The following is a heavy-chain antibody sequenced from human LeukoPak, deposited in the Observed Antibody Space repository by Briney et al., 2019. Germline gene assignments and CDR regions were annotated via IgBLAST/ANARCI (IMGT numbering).Heavy chain of an antibody. CDR2: ICWDGGST. CDR1: GCTFGDYA. D-gene: IGHD3-3*01. J-gene: IGHJ6*03. Sequence: WGSLRLSCAASGCTFGDYAMHWIRQAPGKGLEWVSLICWDGGSTYYADSVSGRFTISRHHSKNSLYLQMNTLRADDTAFYYCATRPYYDFWVGAGDHYYYMDVWGKGTTVTVSS. V-gene: IGHV3-43D*03. CDR3: ATRPYYDFWVGAGDHYYYMDV.